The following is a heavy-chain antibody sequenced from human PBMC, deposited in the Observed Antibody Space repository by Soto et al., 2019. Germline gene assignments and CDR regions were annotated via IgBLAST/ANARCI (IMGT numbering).Heavy chain of an antibody. J-gene: IGHJ4*02. V-gene: IGHV4-59*01. D-gene: IGHD6-13*01. CDR3: ASVPPAPAGFPRY. CDR2: MFYNGRA. CDR1: GDSIISYY. Sequence: SETLSLTCTGSGDSIISYYWTWIRQPPWKGLEWIGHMFYNGRANYSPSLKSRVAISIDTSKSQFSLHLNSVTAADTAVYYCASVPPAPAGFPRYWGK.